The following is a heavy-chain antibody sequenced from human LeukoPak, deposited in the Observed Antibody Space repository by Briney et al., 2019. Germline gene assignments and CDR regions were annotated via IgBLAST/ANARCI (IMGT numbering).Heavy chain of an antibody. CDR1: GFTVSSNY. CDR2: IYSGGST. D-gene: IGHD1-26*01. J-gene: IGHJ5*02. CDR3: ARDLRPFSSGNHP. Sequence: GGSLRLSCAASGFTVSSNYMSWVRQAPGKGLEWVSVIYSGGSTYYADSVKGRFTISRDNSKNTLYLQMNSLRAEDTAVYYCARDLRPFSSGNHPLGQGTLVTVSS. V-gene: IGHV3-66*01.